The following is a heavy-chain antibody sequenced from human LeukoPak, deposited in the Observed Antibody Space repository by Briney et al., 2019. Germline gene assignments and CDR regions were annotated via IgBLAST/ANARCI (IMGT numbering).Heavy chain of an antibody. Sequence: TGGSLRLSCAASGFTFSSYSMNWVRQAPGKGLEWVSSISSSSSYIYYADSVKGRFTISRDNAKNSLYLQMNSLRAEDTAVYYCAKGSTVTTVGDFDYWGQGTLVTVSS. CDR1: GFTFSSYS. J-gene: IGHJ4*02. CDR2: ISSSSSYI. CDR3: AKGSTVTTVGDFDY. D-gene: IGHD4-11*01. V-gene: IGHV3-21*04.